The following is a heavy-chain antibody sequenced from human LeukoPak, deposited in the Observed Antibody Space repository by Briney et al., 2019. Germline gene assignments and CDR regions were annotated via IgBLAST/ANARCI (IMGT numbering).Heavy chain of an antibody. J-gene: IGHJ4*02. CDR1: GFTFSSYS. D-gene: IGHD4-17*01. Sequence: GGSLRLSCAASGFTFSSYSMNWVRQAPGKGLEWVSSISSISYIYYADSVKGRFTISRDTAKNSLYLQMNSLSAEDTAVYYCARDQYGDYALDYWGQGTLVTVSS. CDR2: ISSISYI. V-gene: IGHV3-21*01. CDR3: ARDQYGDYALDY.